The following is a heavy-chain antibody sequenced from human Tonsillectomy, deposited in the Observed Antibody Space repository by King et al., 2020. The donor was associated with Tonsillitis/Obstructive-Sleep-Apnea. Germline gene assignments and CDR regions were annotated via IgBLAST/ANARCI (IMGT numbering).Heavy chain of an antibody. J-gene: IGHJ4*02. CDR3: AKGSTTGDFDY. D-gene: IGHD1-1*01. Sequence: VQLVESGGGLVKPGGSLRLSCAASGFTFRDYYMNWIRQAPGKGLEWGSYISSSSSYTNYADAVKGRFTISRDNAKNSLYLQMNSLRAEYTAVYYCAKGSTTGDFDYWGQGTLVTVSS. V-gene: IGHV3-11*06. CDR1: GFTFRDYY. CDR2: ISSSSSYT.